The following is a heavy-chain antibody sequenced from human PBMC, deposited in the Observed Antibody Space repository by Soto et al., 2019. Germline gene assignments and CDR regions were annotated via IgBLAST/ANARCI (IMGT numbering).Heavy chain of an antibody. D-gene: IGHD3-3*01. CDR1: GYSFTSYW. CDR3: ARGMSPAYYDFWSGYYTDYYYGMDI. V-gene: IGHV5-51*01. Sequence: VQLVQSGAEVKKPGESLKISCKGSGYSFTSYWIGWVRQMPGKGLEWMGIIYPGDSDTRYSPSFQGQVTISADKSISTAYLQWSSLKASDTAMYYCARGMSPAYYDFWSGYYTDYYYGMDIWGQGTTVTVSS. J-gene: IGHJ6*02. CDR2: IYPGDSDT.